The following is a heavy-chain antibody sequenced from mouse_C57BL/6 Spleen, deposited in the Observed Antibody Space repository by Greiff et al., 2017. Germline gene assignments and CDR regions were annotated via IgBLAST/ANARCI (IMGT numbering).Heavy chain of an antibody. CDR2: IYPRSGNT. V-gene: IGHV1-81*01. J-gene: IGHJ2*01. Sequence: VKLMESGAELARPGASVKLSCKASGYTFTSYGISWVKQRTGQGLEWIGEIYPRSGNTYYNEKFKGKATLTADKSSSTAYMELRSLTSEDSAVYFCARSRDGSSYGPDYWGQGTTLTVSS. D-gene: IGHD1-1*01. CDR1: GYTFTSYG. CDR3: ARSRDGSSYGPDY.